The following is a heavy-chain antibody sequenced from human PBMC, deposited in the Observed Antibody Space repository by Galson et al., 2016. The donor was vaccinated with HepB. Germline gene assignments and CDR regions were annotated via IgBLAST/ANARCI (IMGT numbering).Heavy chain of an antibody. CDR2: MKQDGSEK. D-gene: IGHD6-25*01. J-gene: IGHJ4*02. CDR3: ASAPAATESDY. Sequence: SLRLSCAASGFTFSGYWMTWVRQAPGKGLEWVANMKQDGSEKNYVDSVKGRFTISRDNAKNLVYLQMNSLRAEDTAMYYCASAPAATESDYWGQGTLVTVSP. V-gene: IGHV3-7*01. CDR1: GFTFSGYW.